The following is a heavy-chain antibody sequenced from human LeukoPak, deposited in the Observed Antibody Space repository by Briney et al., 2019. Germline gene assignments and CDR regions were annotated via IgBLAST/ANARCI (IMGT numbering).Heavy chain of an antibody. CDR3: ARAIGYDFWSGYGMDV. D-gene: IGHD3-3*01. V-gene: IGHV1-69*04. CDR2: IIPILGTA. J-gene: IGHJ6*02. CDR1: GGTFSSYA. Sequence: ASVKVSCKASGGTFSSYAISWVRQAPGQGLEWMGRIIPILGTANYAQKFQGRVTITADKSTSTAYMELSSLRSEDTAVYYCARAIGYDFWSGYGMDVWGQGTTVTVSS.